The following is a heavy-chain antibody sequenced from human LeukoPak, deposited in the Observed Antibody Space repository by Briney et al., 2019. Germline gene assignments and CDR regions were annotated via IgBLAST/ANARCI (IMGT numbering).Heavy chain of an antibody. CDR3: APTRYSSGWSWLDY. D-gene: IGHD6-19*01. CDR2: IYYSGST. CDR1: GGSISSYY. J-gene: IGHJ4*02. V-gene: IGHV4-59*01. Sequence: SETLSLTCTVSGGSISSYYWSWIRQPPGKGLEWIGYIYYSGSTNYNPSLKSRVTISVDTSKNQFSLKLSSVTAADTAVYYCAPTRYSSGWSWLDYWGQGTLVTVSS.